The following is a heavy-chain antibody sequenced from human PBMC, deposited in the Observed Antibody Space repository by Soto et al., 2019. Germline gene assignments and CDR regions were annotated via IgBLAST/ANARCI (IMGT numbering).Heavy chain of an antibody. Sequence: EVQLLESGGGLVQPGGSLRLSCAASGFTFSSYAMSWVRQAPGKGLEWVSAISGSGGSTYYADSVKGRFTISRDNSKETRYLQMNSLRAEDTAVDYCAKGGWDHYYYYYMDVWGKGTTVTVSS. V-gene: IGHV3-23*01. D-gene: IGHD5-12*01. CDR2: ISGSGGST. CDR1: GFTFSSYA. CDR3: AKGGWDHYYYYYMDV. J-gene: IGHJ6*03.